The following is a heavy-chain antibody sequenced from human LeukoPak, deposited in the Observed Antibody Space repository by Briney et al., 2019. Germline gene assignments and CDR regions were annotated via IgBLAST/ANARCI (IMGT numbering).Heavy chain of an antibody. CDR1: GFTFSSYA. V-gene: IGHV3-30-3*01. J-gene: IGHJ4*02. CDR3: ARGGLRYFDWLSTYYFDY. Sequence: GGSLRLSCAASGFTFSSYAMHWVRQAPGKGLEWVAVISYDGSNKYYADSVKGRFTISRDNSKNTLYLQMNSLRAEDTAVYYCARGGLRYFDWLSTYYFDYWGQGTLVTVSS. CDR2: ISYDGSNK. D-gene: IGHD3-9*01.